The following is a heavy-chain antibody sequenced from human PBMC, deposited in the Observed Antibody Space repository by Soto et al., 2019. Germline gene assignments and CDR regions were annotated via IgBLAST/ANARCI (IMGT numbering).Heavy chain of an antibody. CDR3: ARASGRGWYNWFDT. Sequence: QVQLVQSGAEVTKPGSSVKVSCKASGDTFSSYGISWVRQAPGQGLEFMGGIIPKFGTTNYAQKFRGRVTITADESTSTAYMEVSSLGSEDTAVYYCARASGRGWYNWFDTWGQGTLLTVSS. D-gene: IGHD6-19*01. V-gene: IGHV1-69*01. CDR1: GDTFSSYG. J-gene: IGHJ5*02. CDR2: IIPKFGTT.